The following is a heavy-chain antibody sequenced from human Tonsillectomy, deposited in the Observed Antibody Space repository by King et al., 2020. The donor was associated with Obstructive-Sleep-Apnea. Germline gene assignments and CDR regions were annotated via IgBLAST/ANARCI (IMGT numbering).Heavy chain of an antibody. Sequence: VQLVESGGGVVQPGRSRRLSCAASGFTFSNYGMHWVRQTPGKGLEWVAFISYDGSDRDYADSVKGRFTISRDNSKNTLYLQLNSLRSEDTAVYYCARDGEVLVTAILYFDYWGQGTLVTVSS. CDR1: GFTFSNYG. CDR2: ISYDGSDR. CDR3: ARDGEVLVTAILYFDY. D-gene: IGHD2-21*02. V-gene: IGHV3-30*04. J-gene: IGHJ4*02.